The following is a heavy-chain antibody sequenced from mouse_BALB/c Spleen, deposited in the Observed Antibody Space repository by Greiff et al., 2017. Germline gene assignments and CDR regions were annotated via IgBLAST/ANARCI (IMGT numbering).Heavy chain of an antibody. D-gene: IGHD2-4*01. CDR1: GFTFSDYY. J-gene: IGHJ3*01. Sequence: EVQRVESGGGLVKPGGSLKLSCAASGFTFSDYYMYWVRQTPEKRLEWVATISDGGSYTYYPDSVKGRFTISRDNAKNNLYLQMSSLKSEDTAMYYCARAYDYDEGVRAWFAYWGQGTLVTVSA. V-gene: IGHV5-4*02. CDR3: ARAYDYDEGVRAWFAY. CDR2: ISDGGSYT.